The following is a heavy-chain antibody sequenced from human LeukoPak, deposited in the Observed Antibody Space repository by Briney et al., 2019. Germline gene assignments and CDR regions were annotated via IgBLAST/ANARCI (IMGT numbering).Heavy chain of an antibody. CDR1: GYTFTDFY. CDR3: ARDDSTTGWVSFSIFDY. J-gene: IGHJ4*02. CDR2: INPNSGDT. Sequence: GASVQVSCKASGYTFTDFYIHGLRQAPGQGRQWLGWINPNSGDTNYAQHFQGRVTMTRHTSVSTAHMELSSLESDDTTGYYCARDDSTTGWVSFSIFDYWGQGTLVTVSS. V-gene: IGHV1-2*02. D-gene: IGHD1-14*01.